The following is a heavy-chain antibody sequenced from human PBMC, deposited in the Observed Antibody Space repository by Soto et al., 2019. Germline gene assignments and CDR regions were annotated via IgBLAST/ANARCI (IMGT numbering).Heavy chain of an antibody. CDR2: MNPNSGNT. D-gene: IGHD6-6*01. CDR3: ALSGAGSSISRYYYYGMDV. V-gene: IGHV1-8*01. J-gene: IGHJ6*02. CDR1: GYTFTSYD. Sequence: VQLVQSGAEVKKPGASVKVSCKASGYTFTSYDINWVRQATGQGLEWMGWMNPNSGNTGYAQKFQGRVTMTRNTSISTAYMELSSLRSEDTAVYYCALSGAGSSISRYYYYGMDVWGQGTTVTVSS.